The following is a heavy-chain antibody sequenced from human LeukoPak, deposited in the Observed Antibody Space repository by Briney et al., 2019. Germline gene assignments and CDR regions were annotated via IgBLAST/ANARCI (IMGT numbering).Heavy chain of an antibody. J-gene: IGHJ4*02. Sequence: ASVKVSCKASGGTFSSYAISWVRQAPGQGLEWMGGIIPIFGTANYAQKFQGRVTITTDESTSTAYMELSSLRSEDTAVYYCARGYFDRLSLDYWGQGTLVTVSS. CDR1: GGTFSSYA. CDR3: ARGYFDRLSLDY. V-gene: IGHV1-69*05. CDR2: IIPIFGTA. D-gene: IGHD3-9*01.